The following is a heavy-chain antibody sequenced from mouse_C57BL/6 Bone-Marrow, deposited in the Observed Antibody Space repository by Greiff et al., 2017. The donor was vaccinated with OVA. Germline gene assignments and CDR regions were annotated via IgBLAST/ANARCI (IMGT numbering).Heavy chain of an antibody. Sequence: VQLQQPGAELVRPGSSVKLSCKASGYTFTSYWMHWVKQRPIQGLEWIGNIDPSDSETHYNQKFKDKATLTVDKSSSTAYMQNSSLTSEDSAVYYCARRDDYDDYVDYWGQGTTLTVSS. V-gene: IGHV1-52*01. CDR1: GYTFTSYW. D-gene: IGHD2-4*01. CDR2: IDPSDSET. J-gene: IGHJ2*01. CDR3: ARRDDYDDYVDY.